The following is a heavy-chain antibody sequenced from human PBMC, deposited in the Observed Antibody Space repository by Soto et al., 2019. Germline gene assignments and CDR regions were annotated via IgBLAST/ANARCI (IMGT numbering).Heavy chain of an antibody. CDR3: ARVHHQTVFDI. V-gene: IGHV1-18*01. Sequence: SVKVSCKASRYTFTHYGFSCVRKGRGEGLEWMGGISGYNGYTNYTQEFQGRVIMTTATSSTTAYMELRSLISDNTAVYWCARVHHQTVFDIWGRGTRVT. D-gene: IGHD2-21*02. J-gene: IGHJ3*02. CDR2: ISGYNGYT. CDR1: RYTFTHYG.